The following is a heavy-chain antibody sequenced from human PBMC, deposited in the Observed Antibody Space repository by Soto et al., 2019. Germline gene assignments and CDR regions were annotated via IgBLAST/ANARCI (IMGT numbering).Heavy chain of an antibody. Sequence: SETLSLTCAVSGGSISSSNWWSWVRQPPGKGLEWIGEIYHSGSTNYNPSLKSRVTISVDKSKNQFSLKLSSVTAADTAVYYCARDPRNWGILSDYYYYGMDVWGQGTTVTVSS. D-gene: IGHD7-27*01. CDR3: ARDPRNWGILSDYYYYGMDV. V-gene: IGHV4-4*02. J-gene: IGHJ6*02. CDR2: IYHSGST. CDR1: GGSISSSNW.